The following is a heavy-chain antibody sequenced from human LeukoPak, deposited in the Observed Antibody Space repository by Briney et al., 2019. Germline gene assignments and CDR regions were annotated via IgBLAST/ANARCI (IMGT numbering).Heavy chain of an antibody. Sequence: GGSLRLSCAASGFTISSSYMSWVRQVPGKGLEWVSYIYGADTIYYADFVKDRFAISRDSNRNILYLQMNSLRADDTAVYYCARGARGAYFDYWGQGTLVTVSS. J-gene: IGHJ4*02. CDR2: IYGADTI. D-gene: IGHD4/OR15-4a*01. V-gene: IGHV3-66*01. CDR3: ARGARGAYFDY. CDR1: GFTISSSY.